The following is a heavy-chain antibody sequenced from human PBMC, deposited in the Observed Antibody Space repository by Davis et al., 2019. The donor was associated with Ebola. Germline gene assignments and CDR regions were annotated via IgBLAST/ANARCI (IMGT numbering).Heavy chain of an antibody. J-gene: IGHJ4*02. CDR1: GFTFSSYA. V-gene: IGHV3-30-3*01. D-gene: IGHD3-16*01. Sequence: GGSLRLSCAASGFTFSSYAMHWVRQAPGKGLEWVAVISYDGSNKYYADSVKGRFTISRDNSKNTLYLQMNSLRAEDTAVYYCARVPYTGDNFDYWGQGTLVTVSS. CDR3: ARVPYTGDNFDY. CDR2: ISYDGSNK.